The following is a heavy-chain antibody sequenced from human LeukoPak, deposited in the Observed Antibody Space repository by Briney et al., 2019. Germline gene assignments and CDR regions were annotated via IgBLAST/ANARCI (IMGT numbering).Heavy chain of an antibody. V-gene: IGHV1-18*03. CDR3: VRGVPGVYFYYYMDV. D-gene: IGHD2-8*01. Sequence: ASVKVSCKASGYTFTSYGISWVRQAPGQGLEWMGWIYGDNGDTKDSQEFQGRVTITRDTSASTAYMELSSLRPEDMAVYYCVRGVPGVYFYYYMDVWGKGTTVTVSS. CDR2: IYGDNGDT. J-gene: IGHJ6*03. CDR1: GYTFTSYG.